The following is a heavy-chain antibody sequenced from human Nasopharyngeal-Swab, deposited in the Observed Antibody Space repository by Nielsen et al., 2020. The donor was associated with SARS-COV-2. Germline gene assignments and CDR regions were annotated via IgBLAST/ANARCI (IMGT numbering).Heavy chain of an antibody. CDR1: GYTFTSYD. D-gene: IGHD2-8*01. CDR2: MNPNSGNT. CDR3: ARAARGLADIVLMVYTMVYYGMDV. V-gene: IGHV1-8*01. J-gene: IGHJ6*02. Sequence: ASVKVSCKASGYTFTSYDINWVRQATGQGLEWMGWMNPNSGNTGYAQKFQGRVTMTRNTSISTAYMELSSLRSEDTAVSYCARAARGLADIVLMVYTMVYYGMDVWGQGTTVTVSS.